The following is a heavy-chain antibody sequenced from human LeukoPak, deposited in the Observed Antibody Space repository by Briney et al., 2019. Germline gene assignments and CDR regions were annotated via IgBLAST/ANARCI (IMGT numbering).Heavy chain of an antibody. CDR1: GFTFSSNC. CDR3: ARDSTVTAFDY. V-gene: IGHV3-21*01. Sequence: GGSLRLSCAASGFTFSSNCMNWVRQAPGKGLEWVSSISSSSSYIYYADSVTGRFTISRDNAKNSLYLQMNSLRAEDTAVYYCARDSTVTAFDYWGQGTLVTVSS. J-gene: IGHJ4*02. CDR2: ISSSSSYI. D-gene: IGHD4-17*01.